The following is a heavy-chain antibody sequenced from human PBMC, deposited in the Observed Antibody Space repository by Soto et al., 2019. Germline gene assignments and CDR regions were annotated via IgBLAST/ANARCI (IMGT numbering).Heavy chain of an antibody. J-gene: IGHJ4*02. CDR1: GYTFTAYY. V-gene: IGHV1-2*02. CDR3: AREPSPGYSSGWYVDY. D-gene: IGHD6-19*01. Sequence: ASVKVSCKASGYTFTAYYMHWVRQAPGQGLQWMGWINPNSGATGFAQNFQGKVTMTRDTSITTAYMELNRLTSDDTAVYYCAREPSPGYSSGWYVDYWGQGTLVTVSS. CDR2: INPNSGAT.